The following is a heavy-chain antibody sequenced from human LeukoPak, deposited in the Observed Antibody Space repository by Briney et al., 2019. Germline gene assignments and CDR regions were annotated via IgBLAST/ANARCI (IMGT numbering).Heavy chain of an antibody. V-gene: IGHV3-30-3*01. J-gene: IGHJ4*02. CDR1: GFTFSSYA. D-gene: IGHD5-12*01. CDR2: ISYDGSNK. Sequence: GGSLRLSCAASGFTFSSYAMHWVRQAPGKGLEWVAVISYDGSNKYYADSVKGRFTISRDNSKNTLYLQLNSLRAEDTAVYYCARARGGYDFDYWGQGTLVTVSS. CDR3: ARARGGYDFDY.